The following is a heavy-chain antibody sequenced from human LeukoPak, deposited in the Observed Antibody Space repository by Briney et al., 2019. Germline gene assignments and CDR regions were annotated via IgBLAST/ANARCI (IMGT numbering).Heavy chain of an antibody. V-gene: IGHV3-66*01. CDR1: AFTVSSNH. D-gene: IGHD3-16*02. CDR3: ARGPISSLAFDY. CDR2: IYSGGGT. J-gene: IGHJ4*02. Sequence: GGSLRLSCAASAFTVSSNHMSWVRQAPGKGLEWVSLIYSGGGTYYADSVKGRFAISRDNSKNTLYLQMNSLRAEDTAVYYCARGPISSLAFDYWGQGTLVTVSS.